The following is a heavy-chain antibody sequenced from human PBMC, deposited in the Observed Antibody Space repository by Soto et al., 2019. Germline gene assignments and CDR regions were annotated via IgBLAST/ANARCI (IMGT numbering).Heavy chain of an antibody. CDR1: GFTFSNYY. D-gene: IGHD1-26*01. V-gene: IGHV3-74*01. J-gene: IGHJ4*02. CDR3: VRLSANGGY. CDR2: IYSDGSRI. Sequence: EVQLVESGGGLVQPGGSLRLSCAASGFTFSNYYMDWVRQAPGKGLVWVSRIYSDGSRISYADSVKGRFTISTDNAKKTLSLQMNSLTVEDTAVYYCVRLSANGGYWGQGTLVTVSS.